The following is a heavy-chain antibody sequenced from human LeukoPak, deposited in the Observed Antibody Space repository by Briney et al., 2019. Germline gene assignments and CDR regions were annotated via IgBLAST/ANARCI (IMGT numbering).Heavy chain of an antibody. CDR1: GYTFTSYG. CDR2: ISAYNGNT. V-gene: IGHV1-18*01. D-gene: IGHD5-12*01. CDR3: ARESNGGYGFDY. J-gene: IGHJ4*02. Sequence: ASVKVSCKASGYTFTSYGINWVRQAPGQGLEWMGWISAYNGNTNYAQKLQGRVTMTRDTSASTAYMELRSLKSDDTAVYYCARESNGGYGFDYWGQGTPVTVAS.